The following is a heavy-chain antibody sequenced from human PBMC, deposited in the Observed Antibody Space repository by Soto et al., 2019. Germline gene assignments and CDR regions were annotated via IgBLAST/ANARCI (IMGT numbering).Heavy chain of an antibody. D-gene: IGHD2-2*02. CDR2: IYYSGST. CDR1: GGSISSGGYY. Sequence: SETLSLTCTVSGGSISSGGYYWSWIRQHPGKGLEWIGYIYYSGSTYYNPSLKSRVTISVDTSKNQFSLKLSSVTAADTAVYYCARAARIVVVPAAIRYYYYCMDVWGQGTTVTVSS. J-gene: IGHJ6*02. V-gene: IGHV4-31*03. CDR3: ARAARIVVVPAAIRYYYYCMDV.